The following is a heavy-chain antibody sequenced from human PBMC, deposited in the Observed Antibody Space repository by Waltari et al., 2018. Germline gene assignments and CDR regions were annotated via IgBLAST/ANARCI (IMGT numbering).Heavy chain of an antibody. CDR3: GRIAFGDDGGYFQH. CDR1: DGSISTNYN. D-gene: IGHD4-17*01. V-gene: IGHV4-39*01. Sequence: QLQLQESAPGLVKPSETLSLPCTVSDGSISTNYNWGWIRQPPGKGLEWMGNMQYRGSTFYNPSLKSRVTISLDTSKNQFSLRLSSVGAADTAVYFCGRIAFGDDGGYFQHWGQGTLVTVSS. J-gene: IGHJ1*01. CDR2: MQYRGST.